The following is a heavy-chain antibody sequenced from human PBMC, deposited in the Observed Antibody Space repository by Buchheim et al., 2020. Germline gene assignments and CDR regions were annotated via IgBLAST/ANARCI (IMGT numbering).Heavy chain of an antibody. CDR3: ASSEDFGDYVFDY. Sequence: QVQLQESGPGLVKPSQTLSLTCTVTGGSTRSSGYYWSWIRQHPGKGLEWIGYIYYSGTTYYNPSLKSRVTISIDTSKNQFPLKVTSVTAADTAVYYCASSEDFGDYVFDYWGQGTL. D-gene: IGHD3-16*01. CDR1: GGSTRSSGYY. CDR2: IYYSGTT. J-gene: IGHJ4*02. V-gene: IGHV4-31*03.